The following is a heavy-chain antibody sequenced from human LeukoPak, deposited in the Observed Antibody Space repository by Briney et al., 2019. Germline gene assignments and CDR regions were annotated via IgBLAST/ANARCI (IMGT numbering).Heavy chain of an antibody. CDR2: ISSSSSTI. CDR3: AELLEWPRSRPRDYYYYYYMDV. V-gene: IGHV3-48*01. CDR1: GFTFSSYS. J-gene: IGHJ6*03. D-gene: IGHD3-3*01. Sequence: GRSLRLSCAASGFTFSSYSMNWVRQAPGKGLEWVSYISSSSSTIYYADSVKGRFTISRDNAKNSLYLQMNSLRAEDTAVYYCAELLEWPRSRPRDYYYYYYMDVWGKGTTVTVSS.